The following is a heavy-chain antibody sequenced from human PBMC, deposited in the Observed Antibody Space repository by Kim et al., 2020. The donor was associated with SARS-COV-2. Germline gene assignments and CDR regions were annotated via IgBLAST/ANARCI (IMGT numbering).Heavy chain of an antibody. V-gene: IGHV4-38-2*02. J-gene: IGHJ3*02. CDR1: GSSIGSGYY. CDR3: ARKVVSGWYNFDM. Sequence: SETLSLTCTVSGSSIGSGYYWGWIRQPPGRGLEWIGSISHSGNTYYNPSLQSRVTMSVDTSKKQFSLKLSSVTAADTAVYYCARKVVSGWYNFDMWGQGRVVTVSS. D-gene: IGHD6-13*01. CDR2: ISHSGNT.